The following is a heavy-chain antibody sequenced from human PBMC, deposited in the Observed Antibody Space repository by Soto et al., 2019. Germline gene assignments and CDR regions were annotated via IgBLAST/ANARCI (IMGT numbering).Heavy chain of an antibody. D-gene: IGHD5-12*01. V-gene: IGHV3-23*01. CDR1: GFPFSTYD. CDR2: ISGSDQST. CDR3: VKGGWLAE. Sequence: EVQLLESGGGLVQPGGSLRLSCAASGFPFSTYDMSWVRQAPGKGLEWVSVISGSDQSTYYADSLNGRFTISRDNSKNKLYLQMDSLRVEDTAVYHCVKGGWLAEWGQGTLVTVSS. J-gene: IGHJ4*02.